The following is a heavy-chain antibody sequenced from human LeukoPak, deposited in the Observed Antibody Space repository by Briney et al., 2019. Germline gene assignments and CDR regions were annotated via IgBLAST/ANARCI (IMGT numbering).Heavy chain of an antibody. Sequence: SETLSLTCAVYGGSFSGYYWSWIRQPPGKGLEWIGEINHSGSTNSNPSLKSRVTISVDTSKNQFSLKLSSVTAADTAVYYCARVRLRLGELSSRYYFDYWGQGTLVTVSS. CDR2: INHSGST. D-gene: IGHD3-16*02. CDR3: ARVRLRLGELSSRYYFDY. CDR1: GGSFSGYY. V-gene: IGHV4-34*01. J-gene: IGHJ4*02.